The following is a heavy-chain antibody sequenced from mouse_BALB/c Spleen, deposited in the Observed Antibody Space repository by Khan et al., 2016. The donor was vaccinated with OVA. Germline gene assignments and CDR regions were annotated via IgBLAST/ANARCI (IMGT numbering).Heavy chain of an antibody. D-gene: IGHD1-1*01. CDR3: ATSYFYGYYFDY. CDR1: GFSFNNYG. CDR2: ISGDSNSI. J-gene: IGHJ2*01. Sequence: EVELVESGGGLVQPGGSRKLSCAASGFSFNNYGMHWGRQAPEEGMEGVAYISGDSNSIYYVDSVKGRFTISRDNPKNNLFLQMNSLMSEDTAMYYCATSYFYGYYFDYWGPGTTLTVS. V-gene: IGHV5-17*02.